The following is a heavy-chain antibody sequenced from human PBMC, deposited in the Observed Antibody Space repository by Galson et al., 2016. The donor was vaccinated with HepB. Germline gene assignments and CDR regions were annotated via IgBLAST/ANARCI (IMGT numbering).Heavy chain of an antibody. CDR1: GFSFSTYW. V-gene: IGHV3-7*03. J-gene: IGHJ6*02. CDR2: IKQDGSEK. CDR3: ARDIGSGSFHMGYCCYGMDV. D-gene: IGHD3-10*01. Sequence: SLRLSCAASGFSFSTYWMSWVRQAPGKGLEWVANIKQDGSEKYFVASVKGRFTISRDNAKNSLYLQMTSLGVEDTAVYYCARDIGSGSFHMGYCCYGMDVWGRGTPVTVSS.